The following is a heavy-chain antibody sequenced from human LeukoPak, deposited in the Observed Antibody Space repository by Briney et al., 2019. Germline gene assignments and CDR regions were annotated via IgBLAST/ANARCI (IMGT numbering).Heavy chain of an antibody. CDR3: ANEVRPNDY. CDR2: IDISGGST. J-gene: IGHJ4*02. V-gene: IGHV3-23*01. D-gene: IGHD1-1*01. Sequence: GGSLRLSCAASGFSFSSHAMCWVRQAPGKGLEWVSSIDISGGSTYYADSVQGRFTISRDNSKNTLYLQMNSLRAEDTVLYYCANEVRPNDYWGQGTLVTVSS. CDR1: GFSFSSHA.